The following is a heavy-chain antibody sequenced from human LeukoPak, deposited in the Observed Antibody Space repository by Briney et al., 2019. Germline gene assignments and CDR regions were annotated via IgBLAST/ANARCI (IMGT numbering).Heavy chain of an antibody. CDR1: GYTLTELS. Sequence: ASVKVSCKVSGYTLTELSMHWVRQAPGKGLEWMGGFDPEDGETVYAQRFQGRVTMTEDTSTDTAYMELSSLRSDDTAVYYCARSSRYDIWTGYPYWGQGTLVTVSP. J-gene: IGHJ4*02. CDR2: FDPEDGET. CDR3: ARSSRYDIWTGYPY. V-gene: IGHV1-24*01. D-gene: IGHD3-9*01.